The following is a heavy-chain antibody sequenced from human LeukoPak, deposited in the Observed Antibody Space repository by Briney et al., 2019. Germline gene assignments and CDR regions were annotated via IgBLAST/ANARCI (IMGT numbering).Heavy chain of an antibody. Sequence: ASVKVSCKASGYTFTSYDINWVRQATGQGLEWMGWMNPNSGNTGYAQKFQGRVTMTRNTSISTAYMELSSLRSEDTAVYYCARGRGMITFGGVIVYSLPLPDYWGQGTLVTVSS. CDR3: ARGRGMITFGGVIVYSLPLPDY. CDR1: GYTFTSYD. V-gene: IGHV1-8*01. J-gene: IGHJ4*02. CDR2: MNPNSGNT. D-gene: IGHD3-16*02.